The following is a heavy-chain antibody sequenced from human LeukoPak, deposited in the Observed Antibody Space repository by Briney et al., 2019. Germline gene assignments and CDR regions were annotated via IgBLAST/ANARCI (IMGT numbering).Heavy chain of an antibody. V-gene: IGHV2-5*01. CDR3: AQYPDYGGDYDAFDV. D-gene: IGHD4-23*01. CDR2: IYYPDEI. CDR1: GFSLDSWGMG. Sequence: SGSTLVKPTQTLTLTCTFSGFSLDSWGMGVAWIRQPPGKALEWLGTIYYPDEIRYSPSLKTRLTIAKDTSKNQVFLMMTNMDPVDTATYYCAQYPDYGGDYDAFDVWGQGTMVTVSS. J-gene: IGHJ3*01.